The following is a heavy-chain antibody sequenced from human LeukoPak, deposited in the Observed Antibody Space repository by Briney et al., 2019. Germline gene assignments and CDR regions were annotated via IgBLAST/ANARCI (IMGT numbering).Heavy chain of an antibody. CDR3: AGRRYYYDS. Sequence: GGSLRLSCAASGFTFSSYAMSWVRQAPGKGLEWVSGISGGGISTYYADSVKGRFTISRDNAKNSLYLQMNSLRAEDTAVYYCAGRRYYYDSWGQGTLVTVSS. CDR1: GFTFSSYA. J-gene: IGHJ4*02. D-gene: IGHD3-22*01. CDR2: ISGGGIST. V-gene: IGHV3-23*01.